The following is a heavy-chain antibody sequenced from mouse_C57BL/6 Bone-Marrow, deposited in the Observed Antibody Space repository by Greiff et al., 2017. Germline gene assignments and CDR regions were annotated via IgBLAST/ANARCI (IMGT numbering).Heavy chain of an antibody. CDR3: ARSWGVRWFFAY. Sequence: VQLQQPGAELVKPGASVKMSCKASGYTFTSYWIPWVKPRPGQGLEWIGDIYPGSGSTKYNEKFKSKATLTVDKSSSTAYMQLSSLTSEDSAVYYCARSWGVRWFFAYWGQGTLVTVSA. J-gene: IGHJ3*01. CDR1: GYTFTSYW. CDR2: IYPGSGST. V-gene: IGHV1-55*01. D-gene: IGHD2-3*01.